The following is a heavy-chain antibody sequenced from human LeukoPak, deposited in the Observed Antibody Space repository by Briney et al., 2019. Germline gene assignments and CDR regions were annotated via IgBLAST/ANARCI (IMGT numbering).Heavy chain of an antibody. CDR1: GGSISSGGYS. CDR2: IYHSGST. V-gene: IGHV4-30-2*01. Sequence: PSETLSLTCAVSGGSISSGGYSWSWIRQPPGKGLEWIGYIYHSGSTYYNPSLKSRVTISVDRSKNQFSLKLSSVTAADTAVYYCARGDNVGEYYYYYGMDVWGQGPRSPSP. D-gene: IGHD2-15*01. J-gene: IGHJ6*02. CDR3: ARGDNVGEYYYYYGMDV.